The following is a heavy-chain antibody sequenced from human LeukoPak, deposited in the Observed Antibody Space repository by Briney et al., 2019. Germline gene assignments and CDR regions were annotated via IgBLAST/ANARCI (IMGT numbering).Heavy chain of an antibody. J-gene: IGHJ5*02. Sequence: GGSLRLSCSASGFTFSNYAMHWVRQAPGKGLEYVSDISSNGGITYYADSVKGRFTVSRDNAKNSLYLQMNSLRAEDTAVYYCAGERNCGGDCYQGSWFDPWGQGTLVTVSS. V-gene: IGHV3-64*04. CDR2: ISSNGGIT. CDR1: GFTFSNYA. CDR3: AGERNCGGDCYQGSWFDP. D-gene: IGHD2-21*02.